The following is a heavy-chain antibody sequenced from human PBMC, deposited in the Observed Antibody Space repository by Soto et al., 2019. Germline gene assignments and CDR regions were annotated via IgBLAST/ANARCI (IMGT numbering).Heavy chain of an antibody. D-gene: IGHD3-9*01. CDR2: ISGDGTTI. J-gene: IGHJ4*02. Sequence: EVQLVKSGGDSVQPGGSLRLSCAASGFPFSSYWMHWVRHNPGKGLEWVSRISGDGTTIYYADSVTGRFTVSRDNAKNTLSLRMSGLGAEDTAVYYSAREYYGLLTGYYNDQWGQGTLVSFSS. CDR3: AREYYGLLTGYYNDQ. CDR1: GFPFSSYW. V-gene: IGHV3-74*01.